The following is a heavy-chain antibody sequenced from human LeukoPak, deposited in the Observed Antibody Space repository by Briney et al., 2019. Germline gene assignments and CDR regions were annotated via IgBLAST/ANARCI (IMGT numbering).Heavy chain of an antibody. J-gene: IGHJ6*03. CDR2: INHSGST. CDR3: ARRPGYSSGWYAGYYMDV. CDR1: GGSISSSSYY. Sequence: SETLSLTCTVSGGSISSSSYYWSWIRQPPGKGLEWIGEINHSGSTNYNPSLKSRVTISVDTSKNQFSLKLSSVTAADTAVYYCARRPGYSSGWYAGYYMDVWGKGTTVTVSS. V-gene: IGHV4-39*07. D-gene: IGHD6-19*01.